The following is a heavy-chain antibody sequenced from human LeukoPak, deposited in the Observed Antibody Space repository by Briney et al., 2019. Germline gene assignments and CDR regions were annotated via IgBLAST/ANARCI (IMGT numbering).Heavy chain of an antibody. CDR2: ISGSGGST. CDR1: GFTFSSYA. V-gene: IGHV3-23*01. Sequence: GGSLRLSCAASGFTFSSYAMSWVRQAPGKGLEWVSAISGSGGSTYYADSVKGRFTISRDNSKNTLYLQMNSLRAEDTAVYYCHKYCSSTNCLDYWGQGTLVTVSS. CDR3: HKYCSSTNCLDY. D-gene: IGHD2-2*01. J-gene: IGHJ4*02.